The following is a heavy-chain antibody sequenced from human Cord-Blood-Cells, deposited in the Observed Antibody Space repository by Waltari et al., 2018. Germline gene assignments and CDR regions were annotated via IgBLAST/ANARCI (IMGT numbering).Heavy chain of an antibody. Sequence: QVQLVQSGAEVKKPGSSVKVSCKASGGTFSSYAISWVRQAPGQGHEWMGGSIPILGTANNAQKFQGRVTITADKSTSTAYMELSSLRSEDTAVYYCAREMDGIPSWFDPWGQGTLVTVSS. CDR3: AREMDGIPSWFDP. J-gene: IGHJ5*02. D-gene: IGHD1-26*01. CDR1: GGTFSSYA. CDR2: SIPILGTA. V-gene: IGHV1-69*06.